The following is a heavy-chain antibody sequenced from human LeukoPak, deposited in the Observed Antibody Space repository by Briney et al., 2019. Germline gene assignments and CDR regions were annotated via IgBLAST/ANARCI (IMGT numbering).Heavy chain of an antibody. J-gene: IGHJ4*02. V-gene: IGHV3-21*01. CDR1: GFTFNDYS. D-gene: IGHD1-26*01. Sequence: SGGSLRLSCAASGFTFNDYSMNWVRQAPGRGLEWVSSIFTSGSDIYYADSVKGRFTISRDNAKNSLYLQMNSLRAEDTAVYYCARDFSYPAHWGQGTLVTVSS. CDR2: IFTSGSDI. CDR3: ARDFSYPAH.